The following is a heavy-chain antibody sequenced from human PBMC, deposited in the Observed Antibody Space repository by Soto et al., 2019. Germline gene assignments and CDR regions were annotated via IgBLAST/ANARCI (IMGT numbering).Heavy chain of an antibody. CDR1: GFTFSSQW. Sequence: PGGSLRLSCAASGFTFSSQWMYWVRQSPGKGPVWVSYINSDGSRIAYADSVKGRFTISRDNAKNTLYLQMNSLRVEDTAVYYCVRDILWGRGTLDTVSS. J-gene: IGHJ4*02. CDR3: VRDIL. V-gene: IGHV3-74*03. CDR2: INSDGSRI.